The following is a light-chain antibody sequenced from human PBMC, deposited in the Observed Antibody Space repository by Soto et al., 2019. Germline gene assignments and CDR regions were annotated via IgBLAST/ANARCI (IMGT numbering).Light chain of an antibody. CDR3: EAWDDSLNELV. Sequence: QSVLTQPPSVSEAPRQRVTISCSGSSSNIGNNAVNWYQQLPGKAPKLLIYYDDLLPSGVSDRFSGSKSGTSASLAISGLQSEDEADYYCEAWDDSLNELVFGGGTKVTVL. J-gene: IGLJ2*01. V-gene: IGLV1-36*01. CDR2: YDD. CDR1: SSNIGNNA.